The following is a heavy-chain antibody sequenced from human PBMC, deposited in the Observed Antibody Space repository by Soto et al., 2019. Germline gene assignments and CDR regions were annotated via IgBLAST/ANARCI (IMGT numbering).Heavy chain of an antibody. CDR2: IIPIFGTA. V-gene: IGHV1-69*13. D-gene: IGHD3-10*01. J-gene: IGHJ6*02. CDR3: ARRGKMVRGVTPNYYYYYGMDV. Sequence: ASVKVCCKASRGAFSSYAISWVRQAPGQGLEWMGGIIPIFGTANYAQKFQGRVTITADESTSTAHMELSSLRSEDTAVYYCARRGKMVRGVTPNYYYYYGMDVWGQGTTVTVSS. CDR1: RGAFSSYA.